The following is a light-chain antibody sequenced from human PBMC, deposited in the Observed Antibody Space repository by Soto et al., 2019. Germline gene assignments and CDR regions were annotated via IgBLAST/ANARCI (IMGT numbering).Light chain of an antibody. Sequence: QSVLTQSPSTSGTPGQRVTISCFGSSSNIGSNTVNWYQQLPGTAPKLLIYSNNQRPSGVPDRFSGSKSDTSASLAISGLQSEDEADYYCAAWDDSLNGHMIFGGGTKLTVL. CDR2: SNN. J-gene: IGLJ2*01. CDR1: SSNIGSNT. CDR3: AAWDDSLNGHMI. V-gene: IGLV1-44*01.